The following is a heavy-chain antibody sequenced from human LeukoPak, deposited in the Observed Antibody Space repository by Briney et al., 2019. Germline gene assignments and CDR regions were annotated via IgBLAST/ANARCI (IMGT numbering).Heavy chain of an antibody. V-gene: IGHV3-30*18. Sequence: PGRSLRLSCAASGFTFSSYVMHWVRLAPGKGLEWVAVISYDGSNKYYADSVKGRFTISRDNSKNTLYLQMNSLRPEDTSVYYCAKTGSGWYFDYWGQGTLVTVSS. CDR3: AKTGSGWYFDY. CDR1: GFTFSSYV. CDR2: ISYDGSNK. D-gene: IGHD6-19*01. J-gene: IGHJ4*02.